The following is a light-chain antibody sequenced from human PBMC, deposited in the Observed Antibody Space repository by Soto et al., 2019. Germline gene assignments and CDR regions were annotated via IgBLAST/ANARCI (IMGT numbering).Light chain of an antibody. V-gene: IGKV3-20*01. J-gene: IGKJ1*01. CDR2: GAS. CDR3: QQYGTSPWT. Sequence: EIVLTLSPGTLSLSPGDRATLSCRASQSVNSNFLAWYQQKPGQAPRLLIYGASSRATGIPDTFSGSGSGTDFTLTISRLEPGDFAVYYCQQYGTSPWTFGQGTKVEIK. CDR1: QSVNSNF.